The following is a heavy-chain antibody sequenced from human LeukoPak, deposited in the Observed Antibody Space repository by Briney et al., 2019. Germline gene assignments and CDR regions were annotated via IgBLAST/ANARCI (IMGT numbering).Heavy chain of an antibody. D-gene: IGHD3-22*01. CDR1: GFTFSSYA. CDR3: AKAARSSGYYLWELDY. Sequence: PGGSLRLSCAASGFTFSSYAMNWVRQAPGKGLEWVSAISGSGGSTNYADSVKGRFTISRDNSKDTLYLQMNSLRAEDTAVYYCAKAARSSGYYLWELDYWGQGTLVTVSS. J-gene: IGHJ4*02. CDR2: ISGSGGST. V-gene: IGHV3-23*01.